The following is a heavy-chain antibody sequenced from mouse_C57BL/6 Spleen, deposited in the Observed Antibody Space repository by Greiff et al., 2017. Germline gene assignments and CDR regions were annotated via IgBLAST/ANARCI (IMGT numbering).Heavy chain of an antibody. CDR2: IYPGDGDT. D-gene: IGHD1-1*01. CDR1: GYAFSSSW. V-gene: IGHV1-82*01. Sequence: VKLQESGPELVKPGASVKISCKASGYAFSSSWMNWVKQRPGKGLEWIGRIYPGDGDTNYNGKFKGKATLTADKSSSTAYMQLSSLTSEDSAVYFCAREGYGSIYDCGGQGTTLTVAS. J-gene: IGHJ2*01. CDR3: AREGYGSIYDC.